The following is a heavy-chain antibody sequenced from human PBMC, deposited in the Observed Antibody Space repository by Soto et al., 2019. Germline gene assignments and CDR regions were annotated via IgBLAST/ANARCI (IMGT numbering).Heavy chain of an antibody. J-gene: IGHJ6*04. V-gene: IGHV4-59*01. D-gene: IGHD1-1*01. Sequence: GKGLVWIGYIYHRGSTNYNPSLKSRVTISVDTSKNQFSLKLRSVTAADTAVYYCAIGFRWPQRHYQYYFYVTAFWGKRTTDPVSS. CDR2: IYHRGST. CDR3: AIGFRWPQRHYQYYFYVTAF.